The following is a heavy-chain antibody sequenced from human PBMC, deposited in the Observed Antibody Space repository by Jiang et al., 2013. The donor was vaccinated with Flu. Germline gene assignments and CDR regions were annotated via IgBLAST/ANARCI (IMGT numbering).Heavy chain of an antibody. CDR3: AREEDRTSGRIFP. CDR2: INTNTGNP. V-gene: IGHV7-4-1*02. D-gene: IGHD2-2*01. CDR1: GYSFTYYG. J-gene: IGHJ5*02. Sequence: KASGYSFTYYGMNWVRQAPGQGLEWMGWINTNTGNPAYAQDFTGRFVFSLDTSVSTAYLQISSLKAEDTAMYYCAREEDRTSGRIFPWGQGTLVTVSS.